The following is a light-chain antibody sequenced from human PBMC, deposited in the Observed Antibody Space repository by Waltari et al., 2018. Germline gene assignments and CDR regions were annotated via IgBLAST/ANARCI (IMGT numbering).Light chain of an antibody. CDR1: SRYVGSYDL. V-gene: IGLV2-23*02. CDR2: DVS. Sequence: QSALTQPAPVSGPPGLSIAISCTGTSRYVGSYDLVSWYQQHPGKAPKLIIYDVSQRPWGFSNRFSGSKSGNTASLTISGLQAEDEADYYCCSYAGSGTSVFGGGTQLTVL. CDR3: CSYAGSGTSV. J-gene: IGLJ2*01.